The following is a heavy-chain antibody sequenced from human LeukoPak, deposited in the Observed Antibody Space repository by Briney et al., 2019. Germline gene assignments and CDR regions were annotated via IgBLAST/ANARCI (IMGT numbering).Heavy chain of an antibody. Sequence: GGSLRLSCADSGFTFSSYAMHWVRQAPGKGLEWAAVISYDGSNKDYADSVKGRFTISRDSSKNTLYLQMNSLRAEDTAVYYCARGGAMYYFDYWGQGTLVTVSS. CDR2: ISYDGSNK. CDR3: ARGGAMYYFDY. D-gene: IGHD3-16*01. V-gene: IGHV3-30-3*01. J-gene: IGHJ4*02. CDR1: GFTFSSYA.